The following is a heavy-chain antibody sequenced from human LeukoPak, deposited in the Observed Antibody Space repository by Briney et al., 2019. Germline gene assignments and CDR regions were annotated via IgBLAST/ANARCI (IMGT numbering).Heavy chain of an antibody. J-gene: IGHJ6*02. CDR2: IYYSGST. Sequence: SETLSLTCTVSGGSISSYYWSWIRQPPGKGLEWIGYIYYSGSTNYNPSLKSRVTISVDTSKNQFSLKLSSVTAADTAVYYWARHPPYSSSWYVNGMDVWGQGTTVTVSS. V-gene: IGHV4-59*08. CDR1: GGSISSYY. D-gene: IGHD6-13*01. CDR3: ARHPPYSSSWYVNGMDV.